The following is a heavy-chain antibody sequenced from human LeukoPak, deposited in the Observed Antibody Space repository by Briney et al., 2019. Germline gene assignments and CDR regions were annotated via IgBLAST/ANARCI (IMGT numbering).Heavy chain of an antibody. D-gene: IGHD4-17*01. CDR1: GFTVSSNY. V-gene: IGHV3-21*01. CDR3: ARVHLNTVTTRHFDY. Sequence: PGGSLRLSCAASGFTVSSNYMSWVRQAPGKGLEWVSSISSSSSYIYYADSVKGRFTISRDNAKNSLYLQMNSLRAEDTAVYYCARVHLNTVTTRHFDYWGQGTLVTVSS. J-gene: IGHJ4*02. CDR2: ISSSSSYI.